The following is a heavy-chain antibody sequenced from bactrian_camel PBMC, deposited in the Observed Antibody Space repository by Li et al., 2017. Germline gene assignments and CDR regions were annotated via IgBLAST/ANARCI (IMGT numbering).Heavy chain of an antibody. CDR2: IPPDGTST. Sequence: QVQLVESGGGLVQPGGSLRLSCAASGFTFSSYYMIWVRQAPGKGLEWVSAIPPDGTSTYYSDSVKGRFTISIDNAKNTVYLQMNTLKSEDTALYYCATDPLFGAPGGSWESNYWGQGTQVTVS. V-gene: IGHV3-2*01. J-gene: IGHJ4*01. CDR3: ATDPLFGAPGGSWESNY. D-gene: IGHD6*01. CDR1: GFTFSSYY.